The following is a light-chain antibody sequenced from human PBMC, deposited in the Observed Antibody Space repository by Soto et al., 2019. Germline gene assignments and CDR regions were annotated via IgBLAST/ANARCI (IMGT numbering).Light chain of an antibody. V-gene: IGLV1-40*01. CDR1: SSNIGAGYD. Sequence: QSVLTLPPSVSGAPGQRVTISCTGSSSNIGAGYDVHWYQQLPGTAPKLLIYGNSNRPSGVPDRFSGSKSGTSASLAITGLQAEDEADYYCQSYDSSLSGYVFGTGTTLTVL. CDR2: GNS. J-gene: IGLJ1*01. CDR3: QSYDSSLSGYV.